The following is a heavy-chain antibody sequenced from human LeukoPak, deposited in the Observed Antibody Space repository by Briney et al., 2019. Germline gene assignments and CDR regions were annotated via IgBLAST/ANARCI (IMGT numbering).Heavy chain of an antibody. V-gene: IGHV3-48*03. D-gene: IGHD1-26*01. CDR3: ARGLYIERGWDGLDAFDI. Sequence: GGSLRLSCAASGFTFSSYEMNWVRQAPGKGLEWVSYISSSGSTIYYEDAVKGRFTISRDNAKNSLYLQMNSLTADDTAVYYCARGLYIERGWDGLDAFDIWGQGTMVTVSS. CDR2: ISSSGSTI. J-gene: IGHJ3*02. CDR1: GFTFSSYE.